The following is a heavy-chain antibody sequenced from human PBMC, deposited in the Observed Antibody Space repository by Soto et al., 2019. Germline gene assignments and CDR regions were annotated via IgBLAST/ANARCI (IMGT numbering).Heavy chain of an antibody. D-gene: IGHD5-12*01. CDR3: SGLYGYWLNYHYGMGL. J-gene: IGHJ6*02. V-gene: IGHV4-31*03. Sequence: QVQLQESGPGLVKPSQTLSLTCTVSGGSISSGGYYWSWIRQHPAKGLEWIGYIYYSGSTYYNPSLKRRLTISGGTAKNQFSLKPGSGTAGDTGVYYCSGLYGYWLNYHYGMGLLGQGTTVTVSS. CDR2: IYYSGST. CDR1: GGSISSGGYY.